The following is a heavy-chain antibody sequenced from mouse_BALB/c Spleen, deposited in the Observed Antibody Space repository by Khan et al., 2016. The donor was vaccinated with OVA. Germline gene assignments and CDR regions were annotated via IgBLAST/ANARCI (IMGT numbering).Heavy chain of an antibody. D-gene: IGHD1-1*01. CDR2: INPSSGYT. Sequence: VQLQESGAELARPGASVKMSCKASGFTFTSYTMHWVKQRPGPGLEWIGYINPSSGYTNYNQNFKDKATLSADKSSSTAYMQLSSLTSEDSAGYYCASSIAGTYAYWGQGTLVTVSA. J-gene: IGHJ3*01. CDR1: GFTFTSYT. CDR3: ASSIAGTYAY. V-gene: IGHV1-4*01.